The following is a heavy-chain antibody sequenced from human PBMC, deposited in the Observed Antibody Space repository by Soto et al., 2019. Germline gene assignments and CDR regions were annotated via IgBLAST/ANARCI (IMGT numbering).Heavy chain of an antibody. V-gene: IGHV3-72*01. D-gene: IGHD3-16*01. J-gene: IGHJ4*02. Sequence: EVQLVESGGGLVQPGGSLRLSCAGSGFTFSGHYMDWVRQAPGKGLEWLGRIRNKPNGHTTEYAASVKGRFTISRDDSENSVYLQMNSLKSEDTAVYYCSTTVITAPLFEYWGQGTLVTVSS. CDR3: STTVITAPLFEY. CDR1: GFTFSGHY. CDR2: IRNKPNGHTT.